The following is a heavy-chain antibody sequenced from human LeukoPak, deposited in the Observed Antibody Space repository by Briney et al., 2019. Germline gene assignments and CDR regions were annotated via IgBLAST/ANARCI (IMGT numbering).Heavy chain of an antibody. J-gene: IGHJ4*02. D-gene: IGHD1-26*01. V-gene: IGHV3-30-3*01. CDR2: ISYDGSNK. Sequence: GRSLRLSCAASGFTFSGYPMPWVRQAPGKGLEWVALISYDGSNKYFADSVKGRFTISRDNSKNTLYLQMNSLRAEDTAVYYCASLWELLDYWGQGTLVTVSS. CDR1: GFTFSGYP. CDR3: ASLWELLDY.